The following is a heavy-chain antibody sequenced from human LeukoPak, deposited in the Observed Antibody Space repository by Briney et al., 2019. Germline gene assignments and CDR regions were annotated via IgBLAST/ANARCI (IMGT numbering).Heavy chain of an antibody. Sequence: ASVTVSFTSSGYTFTNFGFSWVRQAPGQGLEWMGWISSYNGNTEYAQRFQDRVTMTLDSPTNTTYMELRSLRSDDTAVYFCARGLDLSAYWGQGTLVTVSS. J-gene: IGHJ4*02. D-gene: IGHD3/OR15-3a*01. CDR3: ARGLDLSAY. CDR2: ISSYNGNT. CDR1: GYTFTNFG. V-gene: IGHV1-18*01.